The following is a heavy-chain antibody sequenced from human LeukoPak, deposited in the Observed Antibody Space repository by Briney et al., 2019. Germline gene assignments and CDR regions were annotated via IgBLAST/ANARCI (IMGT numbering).Heavy chain of an antibody. V-gene: IGHV3-23*01. CDR1: GFTFSSYA. CDR3: AGAGIAAAGKPD. D-gene: IGHD6-13*01. Sequence: GGSLRLSCAASGFTFSSYAMSWVRQAPGKGLEWVSAISGRGGSTYYADSVKGRFTISRDNSKNSLYLQMNSLRAEDTAVYYCAGAGIAAAGKPDWGQGTLVTVSS. CDR2: ISGRGGST. J-gene: IGHJ4*02.